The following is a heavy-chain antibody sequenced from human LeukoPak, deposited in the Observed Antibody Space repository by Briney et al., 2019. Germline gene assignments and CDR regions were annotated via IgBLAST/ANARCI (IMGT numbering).Heavy chain of an antibody. CDR2: IDPSDSYT. Sequence: GESLKISCKGSGYSLTSYWISWVRQMPGKGLEWMGRIDPSDSYTNYSPSFQGHVTISADKSISTAYLQWSSLKASDTAMYYCARRVGSSWYLFDYWGQGTLVTVSS. CDR3: ARRVGSSWYLFDY. J-gene: IGHJ4*02. CDR1: GYSLTSYW. V-gene: IGHV5-10-1*01. D-gene: IGHD6-13*01.